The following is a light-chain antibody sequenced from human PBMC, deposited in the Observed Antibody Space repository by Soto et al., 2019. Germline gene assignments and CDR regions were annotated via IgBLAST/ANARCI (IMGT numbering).Light chain of an antibody. V-gene: IGKV3-20*01. CDR2: RAS. Sequence: EIVLTQSPGTLSLSPGERAALSCRASQSVSSDDLAWYQQKPGQGPRLLIFRASSRATGIPDRISRSGSGTAFTLSITRMEPGDFAVYYCQQYGSTPCTFGHGTKLEIK. J-gene: IGKJ2*02. CDR1: QSVSSDD. CDR3: QQYGSTPCT.